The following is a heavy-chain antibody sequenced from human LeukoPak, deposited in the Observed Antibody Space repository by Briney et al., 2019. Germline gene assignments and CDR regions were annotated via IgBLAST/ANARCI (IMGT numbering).Heavy chain of an antibody. J-gene: IGHJ6*03. CDR1: GGSISSSNW. D-gene: IGHD3-10*01. CDR3: ARVFDSGSQAYFYYMDV. V-gene: IGHV4-4*02. Sequence: SETLSLTCAVSGGSISSSNWWSWVRQPPGKGLQWIGEIYHSGSTNYNPSLKSRVTMSVDTSKNQFSLKVSSVTAADTAVYYCARVFDSGSQAYFYYMDVWGKGTTVTISS. CDR2: IYHSGST.